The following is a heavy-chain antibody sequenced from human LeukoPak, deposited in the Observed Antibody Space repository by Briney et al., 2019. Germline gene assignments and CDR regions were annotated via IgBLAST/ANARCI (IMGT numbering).Heavy chain of an antibody. CDR2: ISGTGGTT. CDR3: AKRLAMTSTYHFDY. CDR1: GFTFSNYG. V-gene: IGHV3-23*01. D-gene: IGHD4-11*01. J-gene: IGHJ4*02. Sequence: GGSLRLSCAASGFTFSNYGMNWVRQAPGKGLEWVSRISGTGGTTFYADSVKGRFTISRDNSKNTLCLQMNSLRAEDTAVYYCAKRLAMTSTYHFDYWGQGTLVTVSS.